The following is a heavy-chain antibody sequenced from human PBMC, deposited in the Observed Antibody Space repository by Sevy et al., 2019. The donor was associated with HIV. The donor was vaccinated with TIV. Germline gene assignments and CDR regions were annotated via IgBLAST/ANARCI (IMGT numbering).Heavy chain of an antibody. J-gene: IGHJ4*02. Sequence: GGSLRLSCTTSGFTLGDYAMSWVRQAPGKGLEWVGFMRSKAFAGTTDYAASVQGRFTISTDDSKATARLQMNNLRTEDTGVYYCVRSRLLGYTAMIPDYWGQGTLVTVSS. CDR1: GFTLGDYA. CDR3: VRSRLLGYTAMIPDY. V-gene: IGHV3-49*04. CDR2: MRSKAFAGTT. D-gene: IGHD5-18*01.